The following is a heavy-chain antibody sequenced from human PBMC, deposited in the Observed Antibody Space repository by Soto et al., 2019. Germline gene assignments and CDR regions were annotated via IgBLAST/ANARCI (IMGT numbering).Heavy chain of an antibody. CDR2: IYPGDSDT. D-gene: IGHD2-15*01. CDR1: GYTFANHW. Sequence: GESLKISCSVSGYTFANHWIAWVRQMPGKGLEYMGIIYPGDSDTRYSPSFQGHVTISADKSINTAFLQWNNLRASDTAMYYCAGSGVSSDIAISPVTRGLYYLEFCGEGTQVTVS. CDR3: AGSGVSSDIAISPVTRGLYYLEF. J-gene: IGHJ4*02. V-gene: IGHV5-51*01.